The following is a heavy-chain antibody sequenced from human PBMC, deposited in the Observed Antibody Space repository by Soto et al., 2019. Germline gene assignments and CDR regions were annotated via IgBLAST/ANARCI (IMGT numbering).Heavy chain of an antibody. Sequence: QVQLVQSGAEVKKPGSSVKVSCKASGGTFSSYAFSWVRQAPGQGLEWMGGIIPIFGTANYAQKFQGRVTITADESTSTAYMELSSLRSEDTAVYYCARDRTVTTFNYYGMDVWGQGTTVTVSS. CDR2: IIPIFGTA. CDR3: ARDRTVTTFNYYGMDV. V-gene: IGHV1-69*01. J-gene: IGHJ6*02. CDR1: GGTFSSYA. D-gene: IGHD4-17*01.